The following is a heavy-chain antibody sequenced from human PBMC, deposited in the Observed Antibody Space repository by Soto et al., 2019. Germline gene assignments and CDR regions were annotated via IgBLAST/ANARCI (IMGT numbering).Heavy chain of an antibody. CDR2: INAGNGNT. V-gene: IGHV1-3*01. Sequence: SVKVSCKASGYTVTSYAMHWVRQAPGQRLEWIGWINAGNGNTKYSQKFQGRVTITRDTSASTAYMELSSLRSEDTAVYYCAREYYYASSGYSYDALEIWGQGTMVTVSS. D-gene: IGHD3-22*01. J-gene: IGHJ3*02. CDR1: GYTVTSYA. CDR3: AREYYYASSGYSYDALEI.